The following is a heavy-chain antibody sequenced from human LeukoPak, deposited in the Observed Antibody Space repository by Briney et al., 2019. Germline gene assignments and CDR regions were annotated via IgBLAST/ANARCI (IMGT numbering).Heavy chain of an antibody. V-gene: IGHV6-1*01. Sequence: SQTLSLTCAISGDSVSSNSAAWNCIRQSPSRGLEWLGRTYYRSKWYNDYAVSLKSRITINPDTSKNQFSLQLNSVTPEDTAVYYCARDARYCSTTSCHGGFDYWGQGTLVTVSS. CDR1: GDSVSSNSAA. J-gene: IGHJ4*02. D-gene: IGHD2-2*01. CDR3: ARDARYCSTTSCHGGFDY. CDR2: TYYRSKWYN.